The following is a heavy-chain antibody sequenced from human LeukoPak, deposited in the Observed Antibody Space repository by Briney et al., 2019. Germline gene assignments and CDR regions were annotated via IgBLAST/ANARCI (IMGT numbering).Heavy chain of an antibody. D-gene: IGHD6-13*01. Sequence: PGGSLRLSCSASGFTFSTYAMIWVRQAPGKGLEWVSAISGSGGSTYYADSVKGRFTISRDNSKNTLYLQMNSLRAEDTAVYYCAKVRAAGDDAFDIWGQGTMVTVSS. J-gene: IGHJ3*02. V-gene: IGHV3-23*01. CDR2: ISGSGGST. CDR3: AKVRAAGDDAFDI. CDR1: GFTFSTYA.